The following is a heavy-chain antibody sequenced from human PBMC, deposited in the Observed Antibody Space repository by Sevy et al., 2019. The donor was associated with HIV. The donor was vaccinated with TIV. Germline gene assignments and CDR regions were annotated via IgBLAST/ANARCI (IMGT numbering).Heavy chain of an antibody. V-gene: IGHV3-49*03. D-gene: IGHD3-22*01. CDR3: SIDLRYNDSGGMYDN. J-gene: IGHJ4*02. CDR2: IRSKAYGGTT. CDR1: GFTFDDYT. Sequence: GGSLRLSCTASGFTFDDYTMSWFRQAPGKGLEWVGFIRSKAYGGTTEYAASVKGRFTISRDDSKSIAFLQMNSLEADNTAVYYSSIDLRYNDSGGMYDNWGQGTLVTVSS.